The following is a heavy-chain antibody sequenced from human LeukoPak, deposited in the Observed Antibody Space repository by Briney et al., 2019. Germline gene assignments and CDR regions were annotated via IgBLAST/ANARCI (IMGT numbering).Heavy chain of an antibody. CDR1: GGSISSYY. V-gene: IGHV4-59*01. CDR2: IYYSGST. CDR3: ARMSLQSSYYYDSSGYYLDAFDI. D-gene: IGHD3-22*01. Sequence: SGTLSLTCTVSGGSISSYYWSWIRQPPGKGLEWIGYIYYSGSTNYNPSLKSRVTISVDTSKNQFSLKLSSVTAADTAVYYCARMSLQSSYYYDSSGYYLDAFDIWGQGTMVTVSS. J-gene: IGHJ3*02.